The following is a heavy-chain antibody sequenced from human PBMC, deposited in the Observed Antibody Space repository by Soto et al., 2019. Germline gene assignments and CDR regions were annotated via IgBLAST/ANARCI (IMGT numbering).Heavy chain of an antibody. Sequence: GGSLRLSCAASGFTFSSYAMHWVRQAPGKGLEWVAVISYDGSNKYYADSVKGRFTISRDNSKNTLYLQMDSLRAEDTAVYYCARDMPSSSGWYLIVGATTHYYGMDVWGQGTTVTVSS. CDR1: GFTFSSYA. CDR2: ISYDGSNK. J-gene: IGHJ6*02. V-gene: IGHV3-30-3*01. CDR3: ARDMPSSSGWYLIVGATTHYYGMDV. D-gene: IGHD1-26*01.